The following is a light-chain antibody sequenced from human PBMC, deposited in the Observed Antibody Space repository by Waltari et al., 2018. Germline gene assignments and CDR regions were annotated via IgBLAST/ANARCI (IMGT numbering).Light chain of an antibody. CDR1: SSNIGSRFD. CDR2: ANN. V-gene: IGLV1-40*01. J-gene: IGLJ2*01. Sequence: QSVLTQPPSVSGAPGQRVTISCTGSSSNIGSRFDVHWYQQVPGTVPKLLIYANNYRPSGVPGRLSGSESGTSASLAIAGLQAEDEADYYCQSYDSSLSAWVFGGGTKLTVL. CDR3: QSYDSSLSAWV.